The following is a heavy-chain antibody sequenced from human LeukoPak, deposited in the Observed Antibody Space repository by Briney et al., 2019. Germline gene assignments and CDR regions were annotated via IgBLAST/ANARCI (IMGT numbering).Heavy chain of an antibody. J-gene: IGHJ4*02. V-gene: IGHV4-59*01. D-gene: IGHD6-19*01. CDR3: ARGLFQWPARVDY. Sequence: SETLSLTCTVSGGSISSYYWSWIRQPPGKGLEWIGYTYYSGSTNYNPSLKSRVTISVDTSKNQFSLKLSSVTAADTAVYYCARGLFQWPARVDYWGQGILVTVSS. CDR2: TYYSGST. CDR1: GGSISSYY.